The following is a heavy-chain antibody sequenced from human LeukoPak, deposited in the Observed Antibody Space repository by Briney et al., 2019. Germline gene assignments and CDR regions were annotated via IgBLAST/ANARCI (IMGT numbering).Heavy chain of an antibody. V-gene: IGHV1-2*02. CDR2: INPNSGGT. CDR3: ARANRRVDIVATRGGPFDY. Sequence: ASVKVSCKASGYTFTGYYMHWGRQAPGQRREWMGWINPNSGGTNYAQKLQGRVAVTRHTSISTAYMELSRLRSDDTAVYYCARANRRVDIVATRGGPFDYWGQGTLVTVSS. D-gene: IGHD5-12*01. J-gene: IGHJ4*02. CDR1: GYTFTGYY.